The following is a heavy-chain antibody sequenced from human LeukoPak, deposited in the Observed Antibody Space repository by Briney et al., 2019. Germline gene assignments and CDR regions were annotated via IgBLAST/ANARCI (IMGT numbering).Heavy chain of an antibody. J-gene: IGHJ4*02. CDR1: GFTLSSLA. Sequence: GGSLRLSCAASGFTLSSLAMHWVRQAPGKGLEWVSSSGTRSGTKYYADSVMGRFTISRDSAMNSVSLQINSLRAEDTAVYYCLLQLTYGELSDPDFRGQGTLVTVSS. CDR3: LLQLTYGELSDPDF. D-gene: IGHD3-16*02. V-gene: IGHV3-21*01. CDR2: SGTRSGTK.